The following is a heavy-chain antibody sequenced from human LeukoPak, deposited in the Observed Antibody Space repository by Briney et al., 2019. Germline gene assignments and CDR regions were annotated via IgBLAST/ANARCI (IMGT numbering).Heavy chain of an antibody. CDR1: GGSMNSYY. Sequence: SETLSLTCSVSGGSMNSYYWSWLRQSPGKGLEWIGYIYYSGSTNYNPSLKSRVTISVDTSNNQFSLKLSSVTAADTAVYYCARHVWLQPFDYWGQGTLVTVSS. V-gene: IGHV4-59*08. CDR3: ARHVWLQPFDY. CDR2: IYYSGST. D-gene: IGHD3-9*01. J-gene: IGHJ4*02.